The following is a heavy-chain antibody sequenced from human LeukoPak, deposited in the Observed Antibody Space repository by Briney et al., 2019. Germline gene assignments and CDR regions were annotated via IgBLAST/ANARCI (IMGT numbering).Heavy chain of an antibody. Sequence: SETLSLTCTASGDSISNYYWSWIRQPPGKGLEWIGYIYYSGSTNYNPSLKSRVTISVDTSKNQFSLRLSSVTAADTAVYFCARIGGSGYFQHWGQGTLVTVSS. CDR1: GDSISNYY. J-gene: IGHJ1*01. V-gene: IGHV4-59*01. CDR3: ARIGGSGYFQH. D-gene: IGHD6-19*01. CDR2: IYYSGST.